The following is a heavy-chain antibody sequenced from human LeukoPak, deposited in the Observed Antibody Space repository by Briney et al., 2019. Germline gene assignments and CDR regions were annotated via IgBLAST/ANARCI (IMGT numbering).Heavy chain of an antibody. CDR3: ARDGYSRDGYNLGY. CDR1: GFTFSSYS. CDR2: ISSSSSYI. V-gene: IGHV3-21*01. D-gene: IGHD5-24*01. J-gene: IGHJ4*02. Sequence: GGSLRLSCAASGFTFSSYSMNWVRQAPGKGLEWVSSISSSSSYIYYADSVKGRFTISRDNAKNSLYLQMNSLRAEDTAVYYCARDGYSRDGYNLGYWGQGTLVTVSS.